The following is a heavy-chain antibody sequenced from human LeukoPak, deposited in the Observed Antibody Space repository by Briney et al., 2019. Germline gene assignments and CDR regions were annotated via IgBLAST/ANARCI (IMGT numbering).Heavy chain of an antibody. CDR3: ARDTGTVAGPYYYYYYGMDV. J-gene: IGHJ6*02. D-gene: IGHD6-19*01. CDR1: GGCISSYY. V-gene: IGHV4-59*01. Sequence: SETLSLTCTVSGGCISSYYWSWIRQPPGKGLEWIGYIYDSGSTNYNPSLKSRVTISVDTSKNQFSLKLSSVTAADTAVYYCARDTGTVAGPYYYYYYGMDVWGQGTTVTVSS. CDR2: IYDSGST.